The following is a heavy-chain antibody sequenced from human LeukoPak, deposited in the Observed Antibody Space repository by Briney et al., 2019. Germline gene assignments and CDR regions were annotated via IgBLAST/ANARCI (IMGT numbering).Heavy chain of an antibody. Sequence: SVKVSCKASGGTFSSYTISWVRQAPGQGLEWMGRIIPILGIANYAQKFQGRVTITADKSTSTAYMELSSLRSEDTAVYYCARDRLGYALAFDPWGQGTLVTVSS. CDR3: ARDRLGYALAFDP. J-gene: IGHJ5*02. D-gene: IGHD5-12*01. CDR2: IIPILGIA. V-gene: IGHV1-69*04. CDR1: GGTFSSYT.